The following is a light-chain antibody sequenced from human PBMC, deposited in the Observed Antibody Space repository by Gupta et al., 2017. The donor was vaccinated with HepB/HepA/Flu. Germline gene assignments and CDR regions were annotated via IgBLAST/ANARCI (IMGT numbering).Light chain of an antibody. CDR1: QSVLYSSNNKNY. CDR3: QQKNSIPWS. Sequence: DIVMTQSPYSLAVSLGERATINCKSSQSVLYSSNNKNYLAWYQQKPGQPPKLLIYWASTRESGVPDRFSGSGSGTDFTLTISSRQAEDVAVYYCQQKNSIPWSLGQGTKVEIK. CDR2: WAS. J-gene: IGKJ1*01. V-gene: IGKV4-1*01.